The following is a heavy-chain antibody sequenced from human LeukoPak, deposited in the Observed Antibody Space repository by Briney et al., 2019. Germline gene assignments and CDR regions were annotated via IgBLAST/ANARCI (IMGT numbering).Heavy chain of an antibody. CDR3: AKVGYYDSSGPTTEYYFDY. V-gene: IGHV3-23*01. D-gene: IGHD3-22*01. Sequence: PGGSLRLSCAASGFTFSSYAMSWVRQAPGKGLEWVSAISGSGGSTYYADSVKGRFTISRDNSKNTLYLQMNSLRAEDTAVYYCAKVGYYDSSGPTTEYYFDYWGQGTLVTVSS. J-gene: IGHJ4*02. CDR2: ISGSGGST. CDR1: GFTFSSYA.